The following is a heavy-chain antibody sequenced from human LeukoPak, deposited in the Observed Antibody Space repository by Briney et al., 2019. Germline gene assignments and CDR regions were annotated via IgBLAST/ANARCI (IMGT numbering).Heavy chain of an antibody. CDR1: GFTFSSYA. Sequence: GGSLRLSCAASGFTFSSYAMSWVRQAPGKGLEWVSAISGSGGSTYYADSVKGRFTIPRDNSKNTLYLQMNSLRAEDTAVYYCAKGPITMIVVGSLFFDYWGQGTLVTVSS. CDR2: ISGSGGST. D-gene: IGHD3-22*01. V-gene: IGHV3-23*01. J-gene: IGHJ4*02. CDR3: AKGPITMIVVGSLFFDY.